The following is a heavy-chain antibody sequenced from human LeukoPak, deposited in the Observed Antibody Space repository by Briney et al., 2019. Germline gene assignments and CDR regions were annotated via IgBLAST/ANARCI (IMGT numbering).Heavy chain of an antibody. D-gene: IGHD6-13*01. J-gene: IGHJ6*03. V-gene: IGHV1-46*01. CDR1: GYTFTSYY. Sequence: GASVKVSCKASGYTFTSYYMHWVRQAPGQGLEWMGIINPSGGSTSYAQKFQGRVTMTRDTSTSTVYMELSSLRSDDTAVYYCARGGYSSSWFYYYMDVWGKGTTVTVSS. CDR3: ARGGYSSSWFYYYMDV. CDR2: INPSGGST.